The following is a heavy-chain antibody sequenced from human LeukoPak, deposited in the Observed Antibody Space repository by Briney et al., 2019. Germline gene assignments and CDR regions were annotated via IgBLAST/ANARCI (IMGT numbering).Heavy chain of an antibody. V-gene: IGHV4-34*01. CDR3: ARTLDYDFWSGYD. Sequence: SETLSLTCAVYGGSSSGYYWSWIRQPPGKGLEWIGEINHSGSTNYNPSLKSRVTISVDTSKNQFSLKLSSVTATDTAVYYCARTLDYDFWSGYDWGQGTLVTVSS. CDR1: GGSSSGYY. D-gene: IGHD3-3*01. J-gene: IGHJ4*02. CDR2: INHSGST.